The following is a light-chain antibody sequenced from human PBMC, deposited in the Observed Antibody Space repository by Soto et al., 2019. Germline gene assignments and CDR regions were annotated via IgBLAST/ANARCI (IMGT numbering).Light chain of an antibody. V-gene: IGKV1-5*01. CDR1: QRVSSW. CDR2: DAS. Sequence: DVQMTQSPSTLSASVGDRVTVTCRASQRVSSWVAWHQQKVGKAPKLLIFDASSLESGLPSRFSGSGSGTEFPLTISSLHPDDAATYYCQQSHNFDPPVFGGGTKVVIK. CDR3: QQSHNFDPPV. J-gene: IGKJ4*01.